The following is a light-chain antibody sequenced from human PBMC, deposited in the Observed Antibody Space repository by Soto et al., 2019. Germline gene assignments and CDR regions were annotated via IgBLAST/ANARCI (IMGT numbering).Light chain of an antibody. V-gene: IGKV1-5*01. CDR1: QSISSW. CDR3: QQYNSYPLT. Sequence: DIPRTQSPSTVSGAVGDTVTITGRASQSISSWLAWYQQKPRKAPKLLIYDASSLESGVPSRFSGSGSGTEFTLTFSSLQNDDCATYYCQQYNSYPLTFGGGTKVDIK. CDR2: DAS. J-gene: IGKJ4*01.